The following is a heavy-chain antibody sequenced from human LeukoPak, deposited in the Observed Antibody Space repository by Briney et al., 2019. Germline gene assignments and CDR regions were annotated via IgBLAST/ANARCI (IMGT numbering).Heavy chain of an antibody. D-gene: IGHD4-17*01. Sequence: GGSLRLSCAASGFTFSSYAMSWVRQAPGKGLEWVPAISGSGGSTYYADSVKGRFTISRDNSKNTLYLQMNSLRAEDTAVYYCANTPSTVTDVHYYYYGMDVWGQGTTVTVSS. CDR3: ANTPSTVTDVHYYYYGMDV. J-gene: IGHJ6*02. CDR2: ISGSGGST. CDR1: GFTFSSYA. V-gene: IGHV3-23*01.